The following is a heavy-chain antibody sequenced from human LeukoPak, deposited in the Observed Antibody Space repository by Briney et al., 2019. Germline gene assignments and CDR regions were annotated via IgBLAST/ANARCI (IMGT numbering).Heavy chain of an antibody. CDR3: ASYYGDGYYYMDV. D-gene: IGHD4-17*01. Sequence: SETLSLTCTVSGGSISSYYWSWIRQPAGKGLEWIGRIYTSGSTNYNPSLKSRVTISVDTSKNQFSLKLRSVTAADTAVYYCASYYGDGYYYMDVWGKGTTVTISS. V-gene: IGHV4-4*07. CDR1: GGSISSYY. CDR2: IYTSGST. J-gene: IGHJ6*03.